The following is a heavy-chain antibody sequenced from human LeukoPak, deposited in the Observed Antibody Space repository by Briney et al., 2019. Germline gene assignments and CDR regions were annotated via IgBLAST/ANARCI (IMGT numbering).Heavy chain of an antibody. CDR2: IYYSGST. D-gene: IGHD1-26*01. Sequence: SETLSLTCTVSGGSISSYYWSWIRQPPGKELEWIGYIYYSGSTNYNPSLKSRVTISVDTSKNQFSLKLSSVTAADTAVYYCARENYSGSYPDYWGQGTLVTVSS. CDR3: ARENYSGSYPDY. CDR1: GGSISSYY. J-gene: IGHJ4*02. V-gene: IGHV4-59*01.